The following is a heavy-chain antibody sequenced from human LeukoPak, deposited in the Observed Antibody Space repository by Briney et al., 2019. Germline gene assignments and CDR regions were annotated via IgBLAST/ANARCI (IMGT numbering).Heavy chain of an antibody. D-gene: IGHD6-19*01. V-gene: IGHV1-24*01. J-gene: IGHJ4*02. CDR3: ATDNPGIAVAAPDY. Sequence: EASVKVSCKVSGYTLTELSMHWVRQAPGQGLEWMGGFDPEDGETIYAQKFQGRVTMTEDTSTDTAYMELSSLRSEDTAVYYCATDNPGIAVAAPDYWGQGTLVTVSS. CDR1: GYTLTELS. CDR2: FDPEDGET.